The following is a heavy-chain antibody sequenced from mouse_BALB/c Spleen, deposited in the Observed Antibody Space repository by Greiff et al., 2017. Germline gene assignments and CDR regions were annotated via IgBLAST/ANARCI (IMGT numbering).Heavy chain of an antibody. D-gene: IGHD2-3*01. J-gene: IGHJ2*01. CDR2: ILPGSGST. CDR3: ARYDGSRGYFDY. Sequence: VKLQESGAELMKPGASVKISCKATGYTFSSYWIEWVKQRPGHGLEWIGEILPGSGSTNYNEKFKGKATFTADTSSNTAYMQLSSLTSEDSAVYYCARYDGSRGYFDYWGQGTTLTVSS. CDR1: GYTFSSYW. V-gene: IGHV1-9*01.